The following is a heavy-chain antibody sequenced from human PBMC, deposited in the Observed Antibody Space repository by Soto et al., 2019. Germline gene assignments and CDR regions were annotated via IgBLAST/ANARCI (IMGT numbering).Heavy chain of an antibody. CDR1: GYTFTSYG. J-gene: IGHJ5*02. V-gene: IGHV1-18*01. Sequence: QVQLVQSGAEVKKPGASVKVSCKASGYTFTSYGISWVRQAPGQGLEWMGWISAYNGNTNYAEKLRGRVTMTTNTPTSTAYIELRSLRSDDTAVYYCARDGEITMVRGVPQNWFDPWGQGTLVTVSS. D-gene: IGHD3-10*01. CDR2: ISAYNGNT. CDR3: ARDGEITMVRGVPQNWFDP.